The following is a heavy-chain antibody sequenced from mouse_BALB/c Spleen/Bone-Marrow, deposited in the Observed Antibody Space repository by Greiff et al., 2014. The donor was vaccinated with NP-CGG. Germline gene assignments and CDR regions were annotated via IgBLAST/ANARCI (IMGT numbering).Heavy chain of an antibody. Sequence: EVMLVESGPELVKPGASMKISCKASGYSFTGYTMNWVKQSHGKNLEWIGLINPYNGGTSCNQKFKGKATLTVDKSSSTAYMELLSLTSEDSAVYYCARVYYGSSTYYFDYWGQGTTLTVSS. CDR2: INPYNGGT. V-gene: IGHV1-18*01. J-gene: IGHJ2*01. CDR3: ARVYYGSSTYYFDY. CDR1: GYSFTGYT. D-gene: IGHD1-1*01.